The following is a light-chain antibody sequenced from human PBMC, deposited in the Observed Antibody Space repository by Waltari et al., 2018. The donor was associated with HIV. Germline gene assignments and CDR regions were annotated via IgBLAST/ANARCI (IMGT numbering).Light chain of an antibody. CDR1: QTLPSTS. CDR3: QQYGRSPTA. V-gene: IGKV3-20*01. J-gene: IGKJ4*01. CDR2: GVS. Sequence: EIALPQSPAPLSLSPGESATFSCRASQTLPSTSLAWYQQRPGQAPRLLIYGVSSRATGDPDRFSGSGSGTDFSLIITRLQPEDFAMYYCQQYGRSPTAFGGGTKVEIK.